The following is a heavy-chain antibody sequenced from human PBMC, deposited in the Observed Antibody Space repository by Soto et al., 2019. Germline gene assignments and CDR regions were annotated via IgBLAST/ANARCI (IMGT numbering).Heavy chain of an antibody. J-gene: IGHJ5*02. CDR1: GFLFINAW. Sequence: EVQVVESGGGLVQPGKSLRLSCAASGFLFINAWMNWVRQAPGKGLECVGRIKSETGGGTTDYAAPVKGRFTIARDDSKNMLYLQMNSLKTEDTAVYYCTTTYTGGSFYTWGQGTLVTVSS. V-gene: IGHV3-15*07. CDR3: TTTYTGGSFYT. CDR2: IKSETGGGTT. D-gene: IGHD1-26*01.